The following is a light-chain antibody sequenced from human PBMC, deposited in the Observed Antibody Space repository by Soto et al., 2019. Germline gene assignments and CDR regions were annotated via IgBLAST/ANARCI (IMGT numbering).Light chain of an antibody. V-gene: IGKV3-20*01. CDR2: GAS. CDR1: QSVSSSY. J-gene: IGKJ2*01. Sequence: DIVLTQSPGTLSLSPGERATLSCRASQSVSSSYLAWYQQKPGQAPRLLIYGASSRDTGIPGRFSGSGSVTDFTLTISRLEPEDFGVYYCQQYGSSSPFTFGQVTKLEIK. CDR3: QQYGSSSPFT.